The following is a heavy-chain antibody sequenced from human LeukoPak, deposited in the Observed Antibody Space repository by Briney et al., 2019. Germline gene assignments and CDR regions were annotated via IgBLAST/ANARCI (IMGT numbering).Heavy chain of an antibody. D-gene: IGHD3-9*01. V-gene: IGHV3-23*01. J-gene: IGHJ4*02. CDR3: AKDYVAVYYDILNGRNYFDY. CDR2: LSDSGGST. Sequence: GGSLRLSCAASGFTFSNAWMTWVRQAPGKGLEWVSTLSDSGGSTYYADSVKGRFTISRDNSKNTLYLQMNSLRAEDTAVYYCAKDYVAVYYDILNGRNYFDYWGQGTLATVSS. CDR1: GFTFSNAW.